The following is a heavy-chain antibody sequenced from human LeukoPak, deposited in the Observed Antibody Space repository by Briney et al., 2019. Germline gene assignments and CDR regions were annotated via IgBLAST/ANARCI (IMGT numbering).Heavy chain of an antibody. J-gene: IGHJ4*02. CDR2: ISPDGNSE. CDR3: AKVNNYDDY. V-gene: IGHV3-30*18. CDR1: GFTFSTFG. Sequence: HPGGSLRLSCAASGFTFSTFGIHWVRQAPGKGLEWVAAISPDGNSEYYADSVKGRFTISRDNSKNMIYLQMNSLRGEDSAVYYCAKVNNYDDYWGQGTLVTVSS. D-gene: IGHD1/OR15-1a*01.